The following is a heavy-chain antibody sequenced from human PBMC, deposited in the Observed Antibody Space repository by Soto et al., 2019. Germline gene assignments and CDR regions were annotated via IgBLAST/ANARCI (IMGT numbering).Heavy chain of an antibody. CDR1: GFTFSTYA. V-gene: IGHV3-30-3*01. D-gene: IGHD6-19*01. CDR2: ISYDGSNN. J-gene: IGHJ4*02. CDR3: ARVHSRGWYASDY. Sequence: QVQLVESGGGVVQPGRSLTLSCAASGFTFSTYALHWVRQAPGKGLEWVAVISYDGSNNYYADSVKGRFTISRDNSNNTLYLQMNSLRAEATAVYYCARVHSRGWYASDYWGKGTLVTFSS.